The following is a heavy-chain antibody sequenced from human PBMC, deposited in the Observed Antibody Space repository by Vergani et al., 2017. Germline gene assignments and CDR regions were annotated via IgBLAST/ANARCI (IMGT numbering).Heavy chain of an antibody. CDR3: AREGGYSYGFYYYYYGMDV. Sequence: QVQLVQSGAEVKKPGASVKVSCKASGYTFTGYYMHWVRQAPGQGLEWMGWINPNSGGTNYAQKFQGRVTMTRDTSISTAYMELSRLRSDDTAVYYCAREGGYSYGFYYYYYGMDVWGQGTTVTVSS. CDR2: INPNSGGT. J-gene: IGHJ6*02. D-gene: IGHD5-18*01. V-gene: IGHV1-2*02. CDR1: GYTFTGYY.